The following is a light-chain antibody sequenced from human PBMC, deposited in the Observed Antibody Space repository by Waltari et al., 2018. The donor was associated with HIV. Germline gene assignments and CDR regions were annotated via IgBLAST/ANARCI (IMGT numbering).Light chain of an antibody. J-gene: IGLJ2*01. Sequence: SYVLTQPPSVSVAPGQTARITCGGSNIGSKSVHWYQQKPGQAPVVVVYDDSDRPTGIPERFSGSNSGNTATLTISRVAAGDEADYYCQVGDSSSDHPVVFGGGTKLTVL. V-gene: IGLV3-21*02. CDR3: QVGDSSSDHPVV. CDR2: DDS. CDR1: NIGSKS.